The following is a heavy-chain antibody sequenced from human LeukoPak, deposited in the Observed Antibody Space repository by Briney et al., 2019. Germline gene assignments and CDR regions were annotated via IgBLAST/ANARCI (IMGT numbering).Heavy chain of an antibody. D-gene: IGHD2-2*01. Sequence: GGSLRLSCAASGFTFSSYAMSWVRQAPGKGLEWVSAISGSGGSTYYADSVKGRFTISRDNSKNTLHLQMNSLRAEDTAVYYCAKFLSRVPATIDYWGQGTLVTVSS. V-gene: IGHV3-23*01. J-gene: IGHJ4*02. CDR2: ISGSGGST. CDR1: GFTFSSYA. CDR3: AKFLSRVPATIDY.